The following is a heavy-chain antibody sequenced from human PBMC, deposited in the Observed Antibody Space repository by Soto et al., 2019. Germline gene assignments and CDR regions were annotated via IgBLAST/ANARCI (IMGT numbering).Heavy chain of an antibody. J-gene: IGHJ5*01. Sequence: EVQLLESGGGLIQTGGSLRLSCAASGFPLSSRARSWVRQAPGKGLEWVSAISGSGTITYYADSVKGRFTISRDTSKNTLYLQKNSLRADDTAVYYCAEWARYCSGADCRAWGQGTLVTVFS. CDR2: ISGSGTIT. CDR3: AEWARYCSGADCRA. CDR1: GFPLSSRA. D-gene: IGHD2-15*01. V-gene: IGHV3-23*01.